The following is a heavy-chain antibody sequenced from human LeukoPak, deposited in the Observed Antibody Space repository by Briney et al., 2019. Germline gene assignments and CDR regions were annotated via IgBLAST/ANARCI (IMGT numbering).Heavy chain of an antibody. Sequence: GSLRLSCAASGFTFSSYAMHWVRQASGKGLEWVGRIRSKANSYATAYAASVKGRFTISRDDSKNTAYLQMNSLKTEDTAVYYCTAHGRLVTWPGGSGNDYWGQGTLVTVSS. V-gene: IGHV3-73*01. CDR3: TAHGRLVTWPGGSGNDY. CDR1: GFTFSSYA. CDR2: IRSKANSYAT. J-gene: IGHJ4*02. D-gene: IGHD1-14*01.